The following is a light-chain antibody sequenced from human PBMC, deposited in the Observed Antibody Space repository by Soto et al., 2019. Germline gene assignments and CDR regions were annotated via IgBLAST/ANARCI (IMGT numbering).Light chain of an antibody. CDR2: KAS. J-gene: IGKJ2*01. Sequence: DIQMTQSPSTLSASVGDRVTITCRASQSVTRWLAWYQQKPGKAPKLLIYKASNLESGVPSRFSGSGSGTEFTLTISGLHPDYFATYYCQQYDTHSTFGQGTKLDIK. V-gene: IGKV1-5*03. CDR3: QQYDTHST. CDR1: QSVTRW.